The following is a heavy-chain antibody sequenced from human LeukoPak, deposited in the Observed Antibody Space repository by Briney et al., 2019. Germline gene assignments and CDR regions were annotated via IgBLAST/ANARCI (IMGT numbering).Heavy chain of an antibody. Sequence: ASVKVSCKASGYTFTGYYMHWVRQAPGQGLEWMGRINPNSGGTNYAQKFQGRVTMTRDTSISTAYMELSRLRSDDTAVYYCARVSGDFWSGYQFYDFDYWGQGTLVTVSS. J-gene: IGHJ4*02. CDR1: GYTFTGYY. CDR3: ARVSGDFWSGYQFYDFDY. V-gene: IGHV1-2*06. CDR2: INPNSGGT. D-gene: IGHD3-3*01.